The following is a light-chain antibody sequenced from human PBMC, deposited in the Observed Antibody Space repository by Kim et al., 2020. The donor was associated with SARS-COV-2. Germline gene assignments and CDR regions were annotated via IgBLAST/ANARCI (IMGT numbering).Light chain of an antibody. Sequence: GQSVTIACTGTSSDVGGYNYVSWYQQNPGKAPKLMIYDVSKRPSGVPDRFSGSKSGNTASLTISGLQAEDEADYYCCSYAGSYTVVFGGGTKLTVL. CDR2: DVS. CDR3: CSYAGSYTVV. J-gene: IGLJ2*01. CDR1: SSDVGGYNY. V-gene: IGLV2-11*01.